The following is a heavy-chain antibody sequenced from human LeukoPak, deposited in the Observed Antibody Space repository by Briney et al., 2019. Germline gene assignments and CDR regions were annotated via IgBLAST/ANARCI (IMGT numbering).Heavy chain of an antibody. CDR1: GFTFSSYE. J-gene: IGHJ4*02. Sequence: PGRSLRLSCAASGFTFSSYEMNWVRQAPGKGLEWVSYISSSGSTIYYADSVKGRFTISRANAKNSLYLQMNSLRAEDTAVYYCAVGVVITHFDYWGQGTLVTVSS. D-gene: IGHD3-3*01. CDR2: ISSSGSTI. CDR3: AVGVVITHFDY. V-gene: IGHV3-48*03.